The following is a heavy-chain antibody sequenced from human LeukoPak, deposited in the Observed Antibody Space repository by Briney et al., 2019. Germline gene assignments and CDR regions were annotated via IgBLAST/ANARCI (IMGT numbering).Heavy chain of an antibody. CDR3: AKPHFDY. Sequence: GGSLRLSCAASGFTFSSYGMRWVRQAPGKGLEWVAFIRLDGSNKYYADSVKGRFTISRDNSKNTLYLQMNSLRGDDTAVYYCAKPHFDYWGQGTLVTVSS. CDR1: GFTFSSYG. J-gene: IGHJ4*02. CDR2: IRLDGSNK. V-gene: IGHV3-30*02.